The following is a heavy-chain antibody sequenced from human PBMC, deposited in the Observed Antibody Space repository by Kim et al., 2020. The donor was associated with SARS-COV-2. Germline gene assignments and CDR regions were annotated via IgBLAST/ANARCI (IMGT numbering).Heavy chain of an antibody. Sequence: ADAVKGRFTVSRSNAKNTLYLQMNSLRAEDTAVYYCTRGSAGSGYGWWFDPWGQGALVTVS. J-gene: IGHJ5*02. D-gene: IGHD5-12*01. CDR3: TRGSAGSGYGWWFDP. V-gene: IGHV3-74*01.